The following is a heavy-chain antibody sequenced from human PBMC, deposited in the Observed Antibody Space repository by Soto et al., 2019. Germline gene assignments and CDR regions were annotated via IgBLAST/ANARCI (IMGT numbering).Heavy chain of an antibody. CDR1: GGTFTSHA. D-gene: IGHD3-16*01. Sequence: SVKVSCEVSGGTFTSHAVSWVRQAPGQGLEWMGRIIPLFGTPNYAQRFQGRVTLIADESTNTAYMELSSLTSEDTAVYYCAAGIGITFGGVTREFAYWAQGTLVTVSS. J-gene: IGHJ4*02. CDR2: IIPLFGTP. CDR3: AAGIGITFGGVTREFAY. V-gene: IGHV1-69*13.